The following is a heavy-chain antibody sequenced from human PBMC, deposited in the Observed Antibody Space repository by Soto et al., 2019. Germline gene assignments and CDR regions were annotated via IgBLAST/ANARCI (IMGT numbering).Heavy chain of an antibody. CDR3: ARERTGGYDFFDY. D-gene: IGHD5-12*01. CDR2: TYYRSQWYS. CDR1: EDSVSSNNAA. Sequence: SQTLSLTCAISEDSVSSNNAAWNWVRQSPSRGLEWLGRTYYRSQWYSDYAVSVKSRMTINADTSKNLFSLHLNSVTPEDTAVYHCARERTGGYDFFDYWGHGTLVTVSS. J-gene: IGHJ4*01. V-gene: IGHV6-1*01.